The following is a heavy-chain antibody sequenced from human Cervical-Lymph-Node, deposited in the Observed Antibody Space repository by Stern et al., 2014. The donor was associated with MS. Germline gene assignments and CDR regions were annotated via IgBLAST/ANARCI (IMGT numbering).Heavy chain of an antibody. D-gene: IGHD3-9*01. CDR2: ISAYNGNT. Sequence: QMQLVQSGAEVKKPAASVKVSCKASGYTFTSYGISWVRQPPGPGLERMGWISAYNGNTNYAQKLQGRVTMTTDTSTSTAYMELRSLRSDNTAVYYCARAPYDISRGMDVWGQGTTVTVSS. J-gene: IGHJ6*02. CDR1: GYTFTSYG. CDR3: ARAPYDISRGMDV. V-gene: IGHV1-18*01.